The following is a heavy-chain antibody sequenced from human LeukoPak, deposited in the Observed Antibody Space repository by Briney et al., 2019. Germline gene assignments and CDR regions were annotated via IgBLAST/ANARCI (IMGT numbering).Heavy chain of an antibody. D-gene: IGHD6-13*01. CDR2: ISSGSNTI. Sequence: GGSLRLSCVASGFSFSSYSMNWVRQAPGKGLEWVSYISSGSNTIDYADSVKGRFTISRDNAKSSLYLQMNSLRAEDTAVYYCARDLSAPPHLVTYYYYMDVWGKGATVTVSS. J-gene: IGHJ6*03. CDR3: ARDLSAPPHLVTYYYYMDV. V-gene: IGHV3-48*01. CDR1: GFSFSSYS.